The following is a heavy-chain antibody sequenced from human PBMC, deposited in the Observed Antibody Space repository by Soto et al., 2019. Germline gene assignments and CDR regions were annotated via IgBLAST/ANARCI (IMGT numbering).Heavy chain of an antibody. CDR1: GDSVSSNSAA. D-gene: IGHD3-9*01. CDR2: TYYRSKWYN. CDR3: AREHYDILTGYSPYYYYYGMDV. J-gene: IGHJ6*02. V-gene: IGHV6-1*01. Sequence: SQTLSLTCAISGDSVSSNSAAWNWIRQSPSRGLEWLGRTYYRSKWYNDYAVSVKSRITINPDTSKNQFSLQLNSVTPEDTAVYYCAREHYDILTGYSPYYYYYGMDVWGQGTTVTVSS.